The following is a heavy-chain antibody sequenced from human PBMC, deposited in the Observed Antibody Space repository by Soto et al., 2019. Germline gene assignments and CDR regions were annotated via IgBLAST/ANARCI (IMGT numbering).Heavy chain of an antibody. V-gene: IGHV4-31*03. J-gene: IGHJ5*02. CDR3: ARVFSDSSSFFDP. CDR2: IYYSGST. D-gene: IGHD6-13*01. Sequence: PSETLSLTCTVSGGSISSGDYYWSWIRRHPGKGLEWIGYIYYSGSTSYNPSLKSRVTISVDTSKNHFSLKLSSVTAADTAVYYCARVFSDSSSFFDPWGQGTLVTVSS. CDR1: GGSISSGDYY.